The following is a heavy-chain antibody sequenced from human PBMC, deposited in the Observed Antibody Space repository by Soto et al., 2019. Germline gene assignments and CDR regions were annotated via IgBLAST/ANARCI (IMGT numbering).Heavy chain of an antibody. CDR2: SKTDGSRT. V-gene: IGHV3-74*01. CDR1: GFTFSSYW. Sequence: EVQLVESGGGLVQPGGSLRLSCSASGFTFSSYWMHWVRQAPGKGLVWVSRSKTDGSRTGYADSVKGRFTISRDNAQNTLYLQMNSLRAEDTALYYCARVGTGAYYFDYWGLGTLVTVSS. J-gene: IGHJ4*02. D-gene: IGHD7-27*01. CDR3: ARVGTGAYYFDY.